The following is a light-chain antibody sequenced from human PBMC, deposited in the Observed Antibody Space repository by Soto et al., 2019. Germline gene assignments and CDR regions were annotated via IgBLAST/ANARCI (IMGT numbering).Light chain of an antibody. J-gene: IGKJ1*01. CDR2: DAS. CDR3: QQRNMWPRT. CDR1: QSIDTY. V-gene: IGKV3-11*01. Sequence: EIVLTQSPATLSVSPGERATLSCRASQSIDTYLGWYQQKRGQAPRLLIYDASHRAIGIPGRFSGSGSGTDFTLTISSLEPEDSAVYYCQQRNMWPRTFGQGTKVEI.